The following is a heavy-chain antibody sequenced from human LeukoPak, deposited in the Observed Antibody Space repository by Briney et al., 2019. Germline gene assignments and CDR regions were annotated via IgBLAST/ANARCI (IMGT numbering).Heavy chain of an antibody. J-gene: IGHJ4*02. CDR2: INHSGST. Sequence: SETLSLTCAVYGGSFSGYYWSWIRQPPGKGLEWIGEINHSGSTNYNPSLKSRVTISVDTSKNQFSLKLSSATAADTAVYYCARGPLDYDSSGYNDYWGQGTLVTVSS. V-gene: IGHV4-34*01. CDR3: ARGPLDYDSSGYNDY. D-gene: IGHD3-22*01. CDR1: GGSFSGYY.